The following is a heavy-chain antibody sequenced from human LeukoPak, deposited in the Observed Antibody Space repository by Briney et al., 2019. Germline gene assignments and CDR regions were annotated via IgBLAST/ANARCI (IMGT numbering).Heavy chain of an antibody. V-gene: IGHV1-69*05. CDR1: GGTFRSYA. J-gene: IGHJ4*02. Sequence: ASVKVSCKASGGTFRSYAISWVRQAPGQGLEWMGRIIPIFGTANYAQKFQGRVTITTDESTSTAYMEMSSLRSEDTAVYYCARDGLTAAGRKAGFDYWGQGTLVTVSS. CDR2: IIPIFGTA. CDR3: ARDGLTAAGRKAGFDY. D-gene: IGHD6-13*01.